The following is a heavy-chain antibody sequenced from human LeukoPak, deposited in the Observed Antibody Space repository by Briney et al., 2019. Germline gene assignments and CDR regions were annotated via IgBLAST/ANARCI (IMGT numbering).Heavy chain of an antibody. Sequence: GGSLRLSCAASGFTVSSNYMSWVRQAPGKGLEWVSVIYSGGSTYYADSVTGRFTISRDNSRNTLYLQMDSLTSEDTAVYYCTKGRPGIGEILDDWGRGTLVIVSS. D-gene: IGHD3-10*01. J-gene: IGHJ4*02. V-gene: IGHV3-53*05. CDR3: TKGRPGIGEILDD. CDR1: GFTVSSNY. CDR2: IYSGGST.